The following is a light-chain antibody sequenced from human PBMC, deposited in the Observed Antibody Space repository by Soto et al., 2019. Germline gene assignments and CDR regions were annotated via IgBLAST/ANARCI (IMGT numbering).Light chain of an antibody. CDR1: SSDVCGYNY. Sequence: QSALTQPPSASGSPGQSVTISCTGTSSDVCGYNYVSWYQQHPGKAPKVMIYEVSKRPSGVPDRFSGSKSGDTASLTVSGLQDEDEGDYYCSSYAGNNSLGFGGGTKVTVL. J-gene: IGLJ3*02. V-gene: IGLV2-8*01. CDR2: EVS. CDR3: SSYAGNNSLG.